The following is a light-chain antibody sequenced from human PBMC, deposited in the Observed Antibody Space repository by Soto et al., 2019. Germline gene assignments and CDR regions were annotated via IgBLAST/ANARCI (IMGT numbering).Light chain of an antibody. J-gene: IGLJ1*01. Sequence: QSVLTQPRSVSGSPGQSVTISCTGTSSDVGGYNYVSWYQQHPGKAPKLMIYDVSKRPSGVLDRFSGPNSGNTASLTLSGLQAEDEADYYCCSYAGSYTFGVFGTGTKVTVL. CDR1: SSDVGGYNY. V-gene: IGLV2-11*01. CDR2: DVS. CDR3: CSYAGSYTFGV.